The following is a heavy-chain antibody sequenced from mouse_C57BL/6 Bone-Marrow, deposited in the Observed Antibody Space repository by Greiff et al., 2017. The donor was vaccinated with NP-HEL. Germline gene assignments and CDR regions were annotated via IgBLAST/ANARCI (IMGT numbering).Heavy chain of an antibody. CDR3: AREDYGSWYFDV. CDR1: GFTFSDYG. CDR2: ISNLAYSI. V-gene: IGHV5-15*01. Sequence: EVMLVESGGGLVQPGGSLKLSCAASGFTFSDYGMAWVRQAPRKGPEWVAFISNLAYSIYYADTVTGRFTISRENAKNTLYLEMSSLRSEDTAMYYCAREDYGSWYFDVWGTGTTVTVSS. J-gene: IGHJ1*03. D-gene: IGHD2-1*01.